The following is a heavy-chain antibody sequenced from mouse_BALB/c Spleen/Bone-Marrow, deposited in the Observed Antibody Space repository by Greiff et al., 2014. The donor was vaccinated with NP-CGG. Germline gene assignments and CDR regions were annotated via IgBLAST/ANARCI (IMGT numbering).Heavy chain of an antibody. CDR3: ARARSTMITTGAKDY. Sequence: VQLKHSGGGLVQPGGSRKLSCAASGFTFSRSGMHWVRQAPEKGLEWVAYISSGSSTIYYADTMKGRFTISRDNPKNTLFLQMTSLRSEDTAMYYCARARSTMITTGAKDYWGQGTSVTVSS. CDR1: GFTFSRSG. CDR2: ISSGSSTI. D-gene: IGHD2-4*01. V-gene: IGHV5-17*02. J-gene: IGHJ4*01.